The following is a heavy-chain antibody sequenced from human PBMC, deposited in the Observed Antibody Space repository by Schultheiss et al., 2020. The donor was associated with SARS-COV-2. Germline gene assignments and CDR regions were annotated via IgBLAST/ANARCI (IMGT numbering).Heavy chain of an antibody. CDR2: ISGNGVAT. Sequence: GGSLRLSCAASGFTFSSYSMNWVRQAPGKGLEWVSTISGNGVATYYADSVKGRFTISRDNSKNTLYLQMNSLRAEDTAVYYCAKSYCSGGSCSDYWGQGTLVTVSS. V-gene: IGHV3-23*01. CDR1: GFTFSSYS. D-gene: IGHD2-15*01. CDR3: AKSYCSGGSCSDY. J-gene: IGHJ4*02.